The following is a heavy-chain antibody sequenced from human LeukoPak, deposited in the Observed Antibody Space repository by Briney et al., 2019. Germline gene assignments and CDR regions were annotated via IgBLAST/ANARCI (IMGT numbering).Heavy chain of an antibody. CDR1: GYTFTSYG. D-gene: IGHD3-3*01. CDR3: ARAPYYDFWSGYHPTDYYYMDV. Sequence: ASVKVSCKASGYTFTSYGISWVRQAPGQGLEWMGWISAYNGNTNYAQKLQGRVTMTTDTSTSTAYMELRSLRSDDTAVYYCARAPYYDFWSGYHPTDYYYMDVWGKGTTVTVSS. V-gene: IGHV1-18*01. CDR2: ISAYNGNT. J-gene: IGHJ6*03.